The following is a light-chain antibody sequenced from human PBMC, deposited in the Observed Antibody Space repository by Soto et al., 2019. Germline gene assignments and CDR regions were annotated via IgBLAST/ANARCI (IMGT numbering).Light chain of an antibody. CDR2: GAS. CDR1: QDIAVY. V-gene: IGKV1D-12*01. J-gene: IGKJ5*01. CDR3: QQAYSFPIT. Sequence: GDRVTITCRASQDIAVYLSWYQHKPGRTPELLIHGASRLQSGVPARFSGSGSGTDFTLSINSLQPEDFATYYCQQAYSFPITFGQGTRLEI.